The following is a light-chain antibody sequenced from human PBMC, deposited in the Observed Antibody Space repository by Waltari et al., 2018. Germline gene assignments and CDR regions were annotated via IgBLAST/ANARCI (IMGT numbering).Light chain of an antibody. CDR1: QSLVHSDGNTY. CDR2: KVS. V-gene: IGKV2-30*02. Sequence: DAVMTQSRVSMPVALGQSAPISCSSSQSLVHSDGNTYLNWFQQRPGQSPRRLIYKVSRRDSGVPDRFSGSGSVTDFTLKISRVEAEDVGTYYCMQGTHWPRTFGQGTKVEIK. J-gene: IGKJ1*01. CDR3: MQGTHWPRT.